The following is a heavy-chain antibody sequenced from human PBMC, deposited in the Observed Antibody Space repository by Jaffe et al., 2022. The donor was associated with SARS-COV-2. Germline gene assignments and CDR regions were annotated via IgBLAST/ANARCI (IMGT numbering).Heavy chain of an antibody. V-gene: IGHV4-59*01. CDR3: ARDSLEGATWYFDY. CDR2: IYYSGST. J-gene: IGHJ4*02. D-gene: IGHD1-26*01. Sequence: QVQLQESGPGLVKPSETLSLTCTVSGGSINNFYWSWIRQPPGKGLEWIGYIYYSGSTDYNPSLKSRVTISVDTSKNQFSLNLSSVTAADTAVYYCARDSLEGATWYFDYWGQGTLVTVSS. CDR1: GGSINNFY.